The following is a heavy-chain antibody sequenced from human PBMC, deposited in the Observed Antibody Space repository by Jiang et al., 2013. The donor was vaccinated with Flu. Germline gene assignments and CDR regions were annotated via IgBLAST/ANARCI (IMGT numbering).Heavy chain of an antibody. CDR2: IYARDYNT. V-gene: IGHV5-51*01. D-gene: IGHD1-1*01. CDR3: ASARDGTTQWDS. Sequence: QLVESGAEVKKPGESLTISCQASGYMFTTYWIGWVRLVPGKGLEWMGIIYARDYNTKYSPSFQGHVTISADESITTAFLQWTSLQASDTAMYFCASARDGTTQWDSWGQGTLVTVSS. J-gene: IGHJ4*02. CDR1: GYMFTTYW.